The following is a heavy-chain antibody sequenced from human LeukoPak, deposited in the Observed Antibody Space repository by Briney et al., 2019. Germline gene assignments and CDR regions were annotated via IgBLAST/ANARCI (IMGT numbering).Heavy chain of an antibody. CDR2: IKQDGSEK. CDR3: ARRRWLQLANWFDP. V-gene: IGHV3-7*01. CDR1: GFTFMSYW. D-gene: IGHD5-24*01. Sequence: AGGPLRLPCSASGFTFMSYWVSGVRRAPGKGREGVANIKQDGSEKYYVDSVKGRFTISRDNAKNSLYLQMNSLRAEDTAVYYCARRRWLQLANWFDPWGQGTLVTVSS. J-gene: IGHJ5*02.